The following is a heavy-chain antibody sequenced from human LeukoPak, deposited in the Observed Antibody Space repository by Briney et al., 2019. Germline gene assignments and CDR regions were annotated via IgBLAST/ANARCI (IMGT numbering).Heavy chain of an antibody. CDR3: ARHYSPVLRFLEWFPYRGAFDI. CDR2: INHSGST. CDR1: GGSFSGYY. Sequence: SETLSLTCAVYGGSFSGYYWSWIRQPPGKGLEWIGEINHSGSTNYNPSLKSRVTISVDTSKNQFSLKLSSVTAADTAVYYCARHYSPVLRFLEWFPYRGAFDIWGQGTMVTVSS. J-gene: IGHJ3*02. D-gene: IGHD3-3*01. V-gene: IGHV4-34*01.